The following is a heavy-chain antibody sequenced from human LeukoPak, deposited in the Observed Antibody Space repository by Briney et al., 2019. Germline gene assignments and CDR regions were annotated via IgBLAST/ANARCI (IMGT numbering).Heavy chain of an antibody. CDR2: IYTSGRT. CDR3: ARGWENSSGWYHWFDP. V-gene: IGHV4-4*07. Sequence: SETLSLTCTVSGGSISRYYWSWIRQPAGKGLEWIGRIYTSGRTDYNPSLKSRATMSVDTSNNRFSLKLRSATAADTGIYYCARGWENSSGWYHWFDPWGQGTLVSVSS. CDR1: GGSISRYY. J-gene: IGHJ5*02. D-gene: IGHD6-19*01.